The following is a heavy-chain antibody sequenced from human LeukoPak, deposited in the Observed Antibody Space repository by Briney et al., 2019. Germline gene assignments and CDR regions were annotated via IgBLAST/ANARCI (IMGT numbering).Heavy chain of an antibody. Sequence: ASVKVSCKASGYTFTCYYMHWVRQAPGQGGEWRGRINPNSGGTNYAQKFQGRVPMTRDTSISTAYMELSRLRSDDTAVYYCARGPRWLQLSYWGQGTLVTVSS. CDR3: ARGPRWLQLSY. CDR1: GYTFTCYY. J-gene: IGHJ4*02. D-gene: IGHD5-24*01. V-gene: IGHV1-2*06. CDR2: INPNSGGT.